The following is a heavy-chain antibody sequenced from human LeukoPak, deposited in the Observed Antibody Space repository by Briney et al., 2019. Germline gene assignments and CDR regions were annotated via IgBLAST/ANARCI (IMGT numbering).Heavy chain of an antibody. CDR1: GYTFTSYG. J-gene: IGHJ5*02. D-gene: IGHD2-15*01. CDR2: IIPILGIA. Sequence: KVSCKASGYTFTSYGISWVRRASGQGLDWMRRIIPILGIANYAQKFQGRVTITADKSTSTAYMELSSLRSEDTAVYYCARDLRPVGYCSGGSCANDWFDPWGQGTLVTVSS. CDR3: ARDLRPVGYCSGGSCANDWFDP. V-gene: IGHV1-69*04.